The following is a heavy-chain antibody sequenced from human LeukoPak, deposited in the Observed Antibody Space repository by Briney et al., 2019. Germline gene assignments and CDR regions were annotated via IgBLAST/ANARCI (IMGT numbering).Heavy chain of an antibody. V-gene: IGHV3-7*03. D-gene: IGHD2-15*01. Sequence: GGSLRLSCAASGFTFSSYWMSWVRQAPGKGLEWVANIKQGGSEKYYVDSVKGRFTISRDNAKNSLYLQMNSLRAEDTAVYYCARVGYCSGGSCYVPFDYWGQGTLVTVSS. J-gene: IGHJ4*02. CDR1: GFTFSSYW. CDR3: ARVGYCSGGSCYVPFDY. CDR2: IKQGGSEK.